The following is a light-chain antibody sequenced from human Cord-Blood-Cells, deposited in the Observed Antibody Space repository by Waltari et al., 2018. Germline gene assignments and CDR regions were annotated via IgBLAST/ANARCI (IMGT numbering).Light chain of an antibody. CDR1: QSISSY. V-gene: IGKV1-39*01. CDR3: QQSYSTPLT. J-gene: IGKJ4*01. CDR2: AAS. Sequence: DIQMTQSPSSLSASVGDRVTITCRESQSISSYLNWYQQKPGKAPKLLIYAASSLQSGVPSRFSGRESGTDFTLTISSLQPEDFATYYCQQSYSTPLTFGGGTKVEIK.